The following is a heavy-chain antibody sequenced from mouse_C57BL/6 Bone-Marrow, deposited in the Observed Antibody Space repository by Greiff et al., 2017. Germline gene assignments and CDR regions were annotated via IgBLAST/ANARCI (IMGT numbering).Heavy chain of an antibody. CDR2: IDPENGDP. CDR1: GFNIKDDY. J-gene: IGHJ4*01. V-gene: IGHV14-4*01. Sequence: EVQLQQSGAELVRPGASVKLSCTASGFNIKDDYMHWVKQRPEQGLEWIGWIDPENGDPEYASKFQGKATITADTSSNTAYLQLSSLTSEDTAVYYCTTGYSNYYAMDYWGQGTSVTVSS. D-gene: IGHD2-5*01. CDR3: TTGYSNYYAMDY.